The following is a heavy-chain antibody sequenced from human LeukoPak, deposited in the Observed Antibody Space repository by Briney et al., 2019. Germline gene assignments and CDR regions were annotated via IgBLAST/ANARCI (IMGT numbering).Heavy chain of an antibody. V-gene: IGHV3-7*01. CDR3: ARDPLTLYNYYMDV. J-gene: IGHJ6*03. D-gene: IGHD3-9*01. CDR1: GFTFSRYW. Sequence: PGGSLRLSFAASGFTFSRYWMSWVRQAPGKGLEWVAKIKHDGNEKYYVDSVKGRFTISRDNAKNSPYLQMNSLRVEDTAVYYCARDPLTLYNYYMDVWGKGTTVTVSS. CDR2: IKHDGNEK.